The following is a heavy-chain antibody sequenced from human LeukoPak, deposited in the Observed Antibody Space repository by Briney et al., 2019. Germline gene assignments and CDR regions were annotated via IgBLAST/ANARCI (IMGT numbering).Heavy chain of an antibody. J-gene: IGHJ4*02. CDR3: ARGQKYRSGYTVTELGSGYFDY. V-gene: IGHV1-46*01. D-gene: IGHD5-18*01. CDR1: GYTFTNYY. CDR2: INPGGDNT. Sequence: ASVKVSCKASGYTFTNYYIHWVRQAPGQGLEWMGLINPGGDNTDYAQNFQGRVTMTRDTSTSTVYMGLSSLRSEDTAVYYCARGQKYRSGYTVTELGSGYFDYWGQGTLVTVSS.